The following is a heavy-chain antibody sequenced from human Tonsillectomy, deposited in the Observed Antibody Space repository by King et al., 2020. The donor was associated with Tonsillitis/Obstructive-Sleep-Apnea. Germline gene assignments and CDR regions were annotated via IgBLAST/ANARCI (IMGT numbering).Heavy chain of an antibody. J-gene: IGHJ6*03. CDR3: ARHAHDRNSYCYMDV. D-gene: IGHD1-14*01. CDR1: GGSISSRDYY. V-gene: IGHV4-39*01. Sequence: LQLQESGPGLVRPSETLSLTCGVSGGSISSRDYYWGWIRQPPGKGLEWIASIYYNGDTYYNPSLKSRVTISVDTSKNQFSLRLTSVTAADTSVYYCARHAHDRNSYCYMDVWGKGTTVTVSS. CDR2: IYYNGDT.